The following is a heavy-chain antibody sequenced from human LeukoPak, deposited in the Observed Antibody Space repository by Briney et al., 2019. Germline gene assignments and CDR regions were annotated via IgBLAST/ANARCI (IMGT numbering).Heavy chain of an antibody. CDR1: GYTFTSYY. D-gene: IGHD3-22*01. V-gene: IGHV1-46*01. J-gene: IGHJ4*02. Sequence: ASVKVSCKASGYTFTSYYMHWVRQAPGQGLEWMGIINPSGGSTSYAQKFQGRVTMTRDTSTSTVHMELSSLRSEDTAVYYCARGPSAMIVVVPLDYWGQGTLVTVSS. CDR3: ARGPSAMIVVVPLDY. CDR2: INPSGGST.